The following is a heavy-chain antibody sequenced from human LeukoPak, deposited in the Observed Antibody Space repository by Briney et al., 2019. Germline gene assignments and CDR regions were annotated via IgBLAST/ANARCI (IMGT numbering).Heavy chain of an antibody. J-gene: IGHJ4*02. CDR1: GYTFTAYY. Sequence: ASVKVSCKASGYTFTAYYIHWVRLAPGQGIEWMGWNNPNGGGTNYAQKFQGRVTMTRDTSISTAYMELSRLTSDDTAVYYCACGGTAFDYWGQGTLVTVSS. CDR2: NNPNGGGT. V-gene: IGHV1-2*02. CDR3: ACGGTAFDY. D-gene: IGHD2-21*02.